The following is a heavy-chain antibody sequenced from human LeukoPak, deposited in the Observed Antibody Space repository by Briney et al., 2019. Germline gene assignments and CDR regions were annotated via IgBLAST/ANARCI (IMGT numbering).Heavy chain of an antibody. CDR1: GFTFGYYA. V-gene: IGHV3-30*04. Sequence: GGSLRLSCAASGFTFGYYAMHWVRQAPGKGLEWVAVISYDGSNKYYADSVKGRFTISRDNSKNTLYLQMNSLRAEDTAVYYCARDFDSHWGQGTLVTVSS. CDR3: ARDFDSH. D-gene: IGHD3-9*01. CDR2: ISYDGSNK. J-gene: IGHJ4*02.